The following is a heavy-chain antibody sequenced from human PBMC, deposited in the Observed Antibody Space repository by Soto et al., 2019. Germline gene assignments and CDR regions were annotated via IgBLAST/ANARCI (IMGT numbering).Heavy chain of an antibody. CDR2: IYYSGST. CDR3: ASSVGGRYFDY. D-gene: IGHD6-19*01. J-gene: IGHJ4*02. V-gene: IGHV4-31*03. CDR1: GGSITSGGYY. Sequence: QVQLQESGPGLVNPSQTLSLTCSVSGGSITSGGYYWSWIRQHPGKGLEWIGYIYYSGSTYYNPSLKSRVTIAVDTSKNQFSLKVNSVTPADTAVYYCASSVGGRYFDYWGKGTLVIVSS.